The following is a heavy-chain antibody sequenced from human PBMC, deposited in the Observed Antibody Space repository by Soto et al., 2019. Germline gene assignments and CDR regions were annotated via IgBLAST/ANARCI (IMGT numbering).Heavy chain of an antibody. D-gene: IGHD1-26*01. Sequence: GGSLRLSCAASGFTFSSYGIHRVRQAPGKGLEWVAFIWYYGSNKYYADSVKGRFTISRDNSKNTLYLQMNSLRAEDTAGYYCASDTQSRYSGSYFDYWGQGTLVTVSS. J-gene: IGHJ4*02. V-gene: IGHV3-33*01. CDR3: ASDTQSRYSGSYFDY. CDR1: GFTFSSYG. CDR2: IWYYGSNK.